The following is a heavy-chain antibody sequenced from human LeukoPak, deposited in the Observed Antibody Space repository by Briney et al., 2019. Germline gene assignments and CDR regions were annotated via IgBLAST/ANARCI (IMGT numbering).Heavy chain of an antibody. J-gene: IGHJ6*02. CDR3: AKDFPHYYESSHGMDA. V-gene: IGHV3-48*03. CDR2: ISTSGSTI. D-gene: IGHD3-22*01. Sequence: GGSLRLSCAASGFSFSSYEMNSVRQAPGKGLEWVSYISTSGSTIYYADSVKGRFTISRDNAKNLLYLQMNSLRAGDAAVYYCAKDFPHYYESSHGMDAWGQGTTVTVSS. CDR1: GFSFSSYE.